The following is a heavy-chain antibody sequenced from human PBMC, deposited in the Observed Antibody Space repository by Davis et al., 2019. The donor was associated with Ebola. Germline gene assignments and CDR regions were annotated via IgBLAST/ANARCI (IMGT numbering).Heavy chain of an antibody. CDR3: AQRHQRRSYRFDY. J-gene: IGHJ4*02. Sequence: SGPTLVNPTHTFTLTYSFLGFLLRTSGVGVGWIRQPSGKALEWLPLIHWYDDNRYSPSLKSRLTITKDTYKNQVVLTMTNMDPVDTATYYCAQRHQRRSYRFDYWGQGNLVTVSS. V-gene: IGHV2-5*01. CDR2: IHWYDDN. CDR1: GFLLRTSGVG. D-gene: IGHD3-16*02.